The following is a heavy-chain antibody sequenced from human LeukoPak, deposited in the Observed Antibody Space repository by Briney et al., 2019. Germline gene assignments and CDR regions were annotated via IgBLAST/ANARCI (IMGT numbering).Heavy chain of an antibody. CDR1: GFTFSSYA. J-gene: IGHJ4*02. V-gene: IGHV4-34*01. CDR2: INHSGST. D-gene: IGHD3-3*01. CDR3: ARGQGRRTYYDFWSGYYTGFYFDY. Sequence: GSLRLSCAASGFTFSSYAMSWIRQPPGKGLEWIGEINHSGSTNYNPSLKSRVTISVDTSKNQFSLKLSSVTAADTAVYYCARGQGRRTYYDFWSGYYTGFYFDYWGQGTLVTVSS.